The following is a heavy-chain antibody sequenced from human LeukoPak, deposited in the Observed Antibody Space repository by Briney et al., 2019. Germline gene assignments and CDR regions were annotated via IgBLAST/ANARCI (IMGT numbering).Heavy chain of an antibody. D-gene: IGHD6-6*01. CDR1: GYTFTSYD. Sequence: GASVKVSFKASGYTFTSYDINRVRQATGQGLEWMGWINTNTGNPTYAQGFTGRFVFSLDTSVSTAYLQISSLKAEDTAVYYCASSRAARGYWGQGTLVTVSS. V-gene: IGHV7-4-1*02. CDR2: INTNTGNP. J-gene: IGHJ4*02. CDR3: ASSRAARGY.